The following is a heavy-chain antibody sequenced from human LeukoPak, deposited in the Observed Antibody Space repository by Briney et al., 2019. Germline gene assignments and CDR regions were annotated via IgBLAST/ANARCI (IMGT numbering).Heavy chain of an antibody. CDR2: IYYSGST. Sequence: SETLSLTCTVSGGSISSSSYYWGWIRQPPGKGLEWIGSIYYSGSTYYNPSLKSRVTISVDTSKNQFSLKLSSVTAADTAVYYCARDSSVPSRRNDILTGYYTLDYWGQGTLVTVSS. V-gene: IGHV4-39*07. CDR1: GGSISSSSYY. CDR3: ARDSSVPSRRNDILTGYYTLDY. D-gene: IGHD3-9*01. J-gene: IGHJ4*02.